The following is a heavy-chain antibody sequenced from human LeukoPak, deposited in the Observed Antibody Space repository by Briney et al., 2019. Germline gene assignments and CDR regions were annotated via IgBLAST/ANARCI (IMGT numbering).Heavy chain of an antibody. CDR3: AKDRFSTSVFDY. V-gene: IGHV3-7*01. Sequence: PGGSLRLSCTASGFKFNNFWMNWVRQAPGKGLEWVASIKDDGSEKSYVGSVKGRFTISRDNAKNSLYLQMNSLRAEDTAVYYCAKDRFSTSVFDYWGQGTLVTVSS. CDR1: GFKFNNFW. D-gene: IGHD2-2*01. CDR2: IKDDGSEK. J-gene: IGHJ4*02.